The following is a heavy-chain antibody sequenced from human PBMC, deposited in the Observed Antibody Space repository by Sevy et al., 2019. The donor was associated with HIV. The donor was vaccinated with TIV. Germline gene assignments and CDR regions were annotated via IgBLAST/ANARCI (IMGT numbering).Heavy chain of an antibody. D-gene: IGHD1-20*01. CDR1: GFTFGDYA. CDR3: TRDQDNWNDGTGTSFDY. J-gene: IGHJ4*02. Sequence: GGSLRLSCTASGFTFGDYAMSWVRQAPGKGLEWVGFIRSKAYGGTTEYAASVKGRFTISRDDSKSIAYLQMNSLKTEDTAVYYCTRDQDNWNDGTGTSFDYWGQGTLVTVSS. CDR2: IRSKAYGGTT. V-gene: IGHV3-49*04.